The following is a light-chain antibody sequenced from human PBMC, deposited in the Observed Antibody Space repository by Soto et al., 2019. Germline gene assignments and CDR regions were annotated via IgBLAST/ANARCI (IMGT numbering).Light chain of an antibody. CDR2: DVS. CDR3: QQRRSSLT. J-gene: IGKJ4*01. CDR1: QSVRTY. V-gene: IGKV3-11*01. Sequence: IVLTQSPATLFLSPGERATLSCRASQSVRTYLAWYQQKSGKAPRLLIYDVSKRATGIPPRFSGSGAGTDFTLTISSLEPEDSATYYCQQRRSSLTFGGGTKVEIK.